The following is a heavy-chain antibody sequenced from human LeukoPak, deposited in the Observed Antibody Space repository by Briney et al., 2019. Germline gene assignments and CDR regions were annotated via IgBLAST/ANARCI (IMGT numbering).Heavy chain of an antibody. V-gene: IGHV3-66*02. D-gene: IGHD3-22*01. J-gene: IGHJ4*02. Sequence: QSGGSLRLSCAVSGFTVSSNYMRWVRQAPGKGLEWVSVIYSGGSTYYADSVKGRFTISRDNSKNTLYLQMNSLRAEDTAVYYCARDLRYYDSSGPNVDYWGQGTLVTVSS. CDR2: IYSGGST. CDR1: GFTVSSNY. CDR3: ARDLRYYDSSGPNVDY.